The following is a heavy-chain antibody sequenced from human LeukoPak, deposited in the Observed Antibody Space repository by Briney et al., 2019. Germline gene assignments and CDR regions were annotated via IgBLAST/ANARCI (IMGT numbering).Heavy chain of an antibody. J-gene: IGHJ4*02. Sequence: SETLSLTCNVSGGSLSSHYCSWIRQAPGKGLEWIGFIFSGGSTNYNPSLKSRVTISVDTFKNQFSLELSSVTAADTAVYYCARLVVAADRGYFDYWGQGTLVTVSS. CDR3: ARLVVAADRGYFDY. V-gene: IGHV4-4*09. D-gene: IGHD5-12*01. CDR1: GGSLSSHY. CDR2: IFSGGST.